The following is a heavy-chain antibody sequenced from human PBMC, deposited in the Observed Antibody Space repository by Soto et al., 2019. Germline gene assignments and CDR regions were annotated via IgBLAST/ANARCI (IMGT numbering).Heavy chain of an antibody. V-gene: IGHV4-59*01. CDR1: GGSISSYY. J-gene: IGHJ4*02. D-gene: IGHD2-15*01. CDR2: IYYSGST. CDR3: ARGYCSGGSCGLFDY. Sequence: PSETLSLTCTVSGGSISSYYWSWIRQPPGKGLEWIGYIYYSGSTNYNPSLKSRVTISVDTSKNQFSLKLSSVTAADTAVYYCARGYCSGGSCGLFDYWGQGTLVTSPQ.